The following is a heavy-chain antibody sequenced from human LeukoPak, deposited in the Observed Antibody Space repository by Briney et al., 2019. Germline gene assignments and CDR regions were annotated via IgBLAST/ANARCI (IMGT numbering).Heavy chain of an antibody. J-gene: IGHJ4*02. CDR2: ISDSGGAT. CDR3: AKREGRAFDY. V-gene: IGHV3-23*01. CDR1: GFTFGDYG. Sequence: GSLRLSCTASGFTFGDYGVTWFRQAPGKGLGWVSGISDSGGATSYADSVKGRFTVSRDNSKNTLYLQMNSLRAEDTAVYYCAKREGRAFDYWGQGTLVTVSS.